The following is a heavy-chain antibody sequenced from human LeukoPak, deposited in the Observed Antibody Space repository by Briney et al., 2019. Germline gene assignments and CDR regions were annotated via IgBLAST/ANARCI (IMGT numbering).Heavy chain of an antibody. J-gene: IGHJ5*02. D-gene: IGHD6-19*01. CDR1: GFTFSSYG. CDR3: ARGSYSSGRTAWFDP. V-gene: IGHV3-30*03. Sequence: QPGRSLRLSCAASGFTFSSYGMHWVRQAPGKGLEWVAVISYDGSNKYYADSVKGRFTISRDNSKNTLYLQMNSLRAEDTAAYYCARGSYSSGRTAWFDPWGQGTLVTVSS. CDR2: ISYDGSNK.